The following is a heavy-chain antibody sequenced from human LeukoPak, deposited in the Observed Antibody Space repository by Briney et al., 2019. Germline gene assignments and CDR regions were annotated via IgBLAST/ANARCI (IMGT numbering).Heavy chain of an antibody. D-gene: IGHD3-10*01. CDR2: IYYSGST. CDR1: GGSFSGYY. J-gene: IGHJ4*02. Sequence: SETLSLTCAVYGGSFSGYYWSWIRQPPGKGLEWIGSIYYSGSTYYNPSLKSRVTISVDTSKNQFSLKLSSVTAADTAVYYCARPGSGTLHGYYFDYWGQGTLVTVSS. V-gene: IGHV4-34*01. CDR3: ARPGSGTLHGYYFDY.